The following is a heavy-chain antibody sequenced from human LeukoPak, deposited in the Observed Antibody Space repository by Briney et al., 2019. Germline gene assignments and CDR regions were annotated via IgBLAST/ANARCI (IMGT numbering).Heavy chain of an antibody. V-gene: IGHV5-10-1*01. Sequence: PGESLKISCKGSGYSFTSYWISWVRQMPGKGLEWMGRIDPSDSYTNYSPSFQGHVTISADKSISTAYLQWSSLKASDTAMYYCARRDRSSSWYPNYYYYGMDVWGKGTTVTVSS. CDR3: ARRDRSSSWYPNYYYYGMDV. J-gene: IGHJ6*04. CDR2: IDPSDSYT. D-gene: IGHD6-13*01. CDR1: GYSFTSYW.